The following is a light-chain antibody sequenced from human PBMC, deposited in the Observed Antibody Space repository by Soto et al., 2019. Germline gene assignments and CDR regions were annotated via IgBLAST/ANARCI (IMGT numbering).Light chain of an antibody. CDR2: GAS. J-gene: IGKJ2*01. V-gene: IGKV3-20*01. CDR3: QQFGTSPPAFT. CDR1: QTIANKY. Sequence: ESMLTQSPGTLSLSPGDRATLFCRTSQTIANKYLTWYQQKPGQAPRLLIYGASIRATGVPDRFTGSGSGTGFTLTISRLEPEDFAVYSCQQFGTSPPAFTFGQGTKLEI.